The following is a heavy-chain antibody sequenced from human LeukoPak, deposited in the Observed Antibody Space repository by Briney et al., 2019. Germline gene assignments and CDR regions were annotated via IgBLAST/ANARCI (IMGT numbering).Heavy chain of an antibody. Sequence: GGSLRLSCAASGFTFNTYTMNWVRQAPGKGLEWVSAITGSTKYIPSNIYYADAVQGRFTISRDDARNLVYLQMNSLRAEDTAVYYCAKDLRPGSSGYYGYYFDYWGQGTLVTVSS. V-gene: IGHV3-21*04. CDR2: ITGSTKYI. D-gene: IGHD3-22*01. CDR3: AKDLRPGSSGYYGYYFDY. J-gene: IGHJ4*02. CDR1: GFTFNTYT.